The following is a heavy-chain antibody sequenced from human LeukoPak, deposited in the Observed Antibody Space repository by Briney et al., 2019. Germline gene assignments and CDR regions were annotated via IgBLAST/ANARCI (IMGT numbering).Heavy chain of an antibody. CDR1: SGSIASTTW. J-gene: IGHJ1*01. D-gene: IGHD1-26*01. Sequence: SETLSLTCAVSSGSIASTTWWSWVRQPPGKGLEWIGEINHSGNTYYSPSLKSRVTISVDTSDNQFSLTLTSVTAADTAVYYCALGFHDVWELWGQSTLVTVSS. CDR3: ALGFHDVWEL. V-gene: IGHV4-4*02. CDR2: INHSGNT.